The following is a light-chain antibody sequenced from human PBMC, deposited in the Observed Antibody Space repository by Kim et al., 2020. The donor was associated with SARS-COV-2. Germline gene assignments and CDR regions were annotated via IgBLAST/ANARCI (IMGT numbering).Light chain of an antibody. CDR2: RNN. CDR1: SSNIGSNY. CDR3: AAWDDSLSAV. Sequence: PGQRVPISCSGSSSNIGSNYVYWYQQLPGTAPKLLIYRNNQRPSGVPDRFSGSKSGTSASLAISGLRSEDEADYYCAAWDDSLSAVFGTGTKVTVL. J-gene: IGLJ1*01. V-gene: IGLV1-47*01.